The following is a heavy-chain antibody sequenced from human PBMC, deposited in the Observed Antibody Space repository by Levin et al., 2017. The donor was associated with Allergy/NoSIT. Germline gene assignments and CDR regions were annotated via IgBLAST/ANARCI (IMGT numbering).Heavy chain of an antibody. D-gene: IGHD2-2*02. CDR1: GGSISSYY. J-gene: IGHJ4*02. CDR2: IYYSGST. Sequence: SSETLSLTCTVSGGSISSYYWSWIRQPPGKGLEWIGYIYYSGSTNYNPSLKSRVTISVDTSKNQFSLKLSSVTAADTAVYYCARRDGYCSSTSCYTSFDYWGQGTLVTVSS. CDR3: ARRDGYCSSTSCYTSFDY. V-gene: IGHV4-59*08.